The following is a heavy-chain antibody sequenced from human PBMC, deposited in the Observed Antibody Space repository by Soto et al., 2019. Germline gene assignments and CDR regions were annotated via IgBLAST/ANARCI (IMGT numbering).Heavy chain of an antibody. CDR1: GYSFTGYY. CDR2: INPNSGGT. CDR3: AADKRIAGAGRDQTYLYYYYGMDV. D-gene: IGHD6-19*01. Sequence: ASVKVPCKASGYSFTGYYMHWLRQAPGPGLEWMGWINPNSGGTNYAQKFQERVTITRDMSTSTAYMELSSLRSEDTAVYYCAADKRIAGAGRDQTYLYYYYGMDVWGQGTTVTVS. V-gene: IGHV1-2*02. J-gene: IGHJ6*02.